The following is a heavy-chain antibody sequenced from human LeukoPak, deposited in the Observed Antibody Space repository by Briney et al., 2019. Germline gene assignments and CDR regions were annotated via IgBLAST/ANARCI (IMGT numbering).Heavy chain of an antibody. CDR1: GGSISSSSYY. J-gene: IGHJ4*02. CDR2: IYYSGST. CDR3: ARLGIGY. D-gene: IGHD7-27*01. V-gene: IGHV4-39*01. Sequence: PSETLSLTCTVSGGSISSSSYYWGWIRQPPGKGLEWIGSIYYSGSTYYNPSLKSRVTISVDTSKNQFSLKLSSVTAADTAVYYCARLGIGYWGQGTLVTVSS.